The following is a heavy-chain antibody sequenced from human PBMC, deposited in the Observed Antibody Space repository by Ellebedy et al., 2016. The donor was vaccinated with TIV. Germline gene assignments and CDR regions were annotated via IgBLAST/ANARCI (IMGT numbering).Heavy chain of an antibody. J-gene: IGHJ4*02. CDR2: INPSGGST. V-gene: IGHV1-46*01. D-gene: IGHD3-10*01. CDR1: GYTFTSYY. CDR3: AREPRVRGVDFDY. Sequence: ASVKVSCXAFGYTFTSYYMHWVRQAPGQGLEWMGIINPSGGSTSYAQKFQGRVTMTRDTSTSTVYMELSSLRSEDTAVYYCAREPRVRGVDFDYWGQGTLVTVSS.